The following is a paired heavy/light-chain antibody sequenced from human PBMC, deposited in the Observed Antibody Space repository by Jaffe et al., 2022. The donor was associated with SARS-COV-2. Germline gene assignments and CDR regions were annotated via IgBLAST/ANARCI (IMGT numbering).Heavy chain of an antibody. D-gene: IGHD6-6*01. V-gene: IGHV3-21*01. CDR2: ISSSSSYI. J-gene: IGHJ4*02. Sequence: EVQLVESGGGLVKPGGSLRLSCAASGFIFSSYSMIWVRQAPGKGLEWVSSISSSSSYIYYADSVKGRFTISRDNAKKSLYLQMNSLRTEDTAVYSCATIGSSSDFWGQGTLVTVSS. CDR3: ATIGSSSDF. CDR1: GFIFSSYS.
Light chain of an antibody. V-gene: IGKV3-15*01. CDR1: QDISNK. J-gene: IGKJ1*01. Sequence: EIVMTQSPATLSVSPGERAILSCRASQDISNKLAWYQQKPGQAPRLLIRRASTRLTGIPARFSGSGSGTEFTLTISSLQSEDFAVYYCQHFYNWPRTFGQGTKVEIK. CDR3: QHFYNWPRT. CDR2: RAS.